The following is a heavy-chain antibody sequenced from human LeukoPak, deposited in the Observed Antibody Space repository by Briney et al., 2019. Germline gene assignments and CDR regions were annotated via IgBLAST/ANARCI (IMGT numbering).Heavy chain of an antibody. D-gene: IGHD4-17*01. Sequence: ASVKVSCKVSGYTLTELSMHWVRQAPGKGLEWMGGFDPEDGETIYAQKFQGRVTMTEDTSTDTAYMELSRLRSEDTAVYYCATDLPKSTVTTIWDDAFDIWGQGTMVTVSS. CDR2: FDPEDGET. V-gene: IGHV1-24*01. CDR1: GYTLTELS. CDR3: ATDLPKSTVTTIWDDAFDI. J-gene: IGHJ3*02.